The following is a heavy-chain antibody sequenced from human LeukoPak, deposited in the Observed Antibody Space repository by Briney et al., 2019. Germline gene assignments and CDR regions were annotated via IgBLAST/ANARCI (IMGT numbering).Heavy chain of an antibody. CDR3: ARVPERLNAFDI. V-gene: IGHV4-59*08. CDR1: GGSISSYY. D-gene: IGHD1-1*01. Sequence: PSETLSLTCTVSGGSISSYYWSWIRQPPGKGLEWIGYIYYSGSTNYNPSLKSRVTISVDTSKNQFSLKLSSVTAADTAVYYCARVPERLNAFDIWGQGTMVTVSS. J-gene: IGHJ3*02. CDR2: IYYSGST.